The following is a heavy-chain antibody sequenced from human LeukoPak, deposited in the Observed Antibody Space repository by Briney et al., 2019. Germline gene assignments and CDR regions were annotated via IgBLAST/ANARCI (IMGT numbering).Heavy chain of an antibody. V-gene: IGHV3-30*04. CDR3: ARDKGGLYYFDY. Sequence: PGRSLRLSCAASGFTFSSYAMHWVRQAPGKGLEWVAVISYDGSNKYYADSVKGRFTISRDNSKNTLYLQMNSPRAEDTAVYYCARDKGGLYYFDYWGQGTLVTVSS. CDR2: ISYDGSNK. J-gene: IGHJ4*02. CDR1: GFTFSSYA. D-gene: IGHD3-16*01.